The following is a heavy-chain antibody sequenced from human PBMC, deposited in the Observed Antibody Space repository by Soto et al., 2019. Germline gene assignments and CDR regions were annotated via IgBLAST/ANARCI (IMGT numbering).Heavy chain of an antibody. V-gene: IGHV3-21*01. CDR1: VFKCNSYT. CDR3: ARDCSGGSCYPGMDV. Sequence: GSLRLSCAAPVFKCNSYTINWVRQAPGKRLEWLSSISSSGYIFSTDSVRGRFTISRDNAKNSVYLQINSLRAEDTAVYFCARDCSGGSCYPGMDVWGQGTTVTVSS. CDR2: ISSSGYI. J-gene: IGHJ6*02. D-gene: IGHD2-15*01.